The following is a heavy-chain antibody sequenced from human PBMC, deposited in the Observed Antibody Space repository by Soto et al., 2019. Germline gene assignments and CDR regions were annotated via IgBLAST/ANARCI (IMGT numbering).Heavy chain of an antibody. CDR1: GFTFSSYA. Sequence: GGSLRLSCAASGFTFSSYAMHWVRQAPGKGLEWVAVISYDGSNKYYADSVKGRFTISRDNSKNTLYLQMNSLRAEDTAVYYCAREYSSSPYYGMDVWGQGTTVTVSS. CDR2: ISYDGSNK. D-gene: IGHD6-6*01. J-gene: IGHJ6*02. V-gene: IGHV3-30-3*01. CDR3: AREYSSSPYYGMDV.